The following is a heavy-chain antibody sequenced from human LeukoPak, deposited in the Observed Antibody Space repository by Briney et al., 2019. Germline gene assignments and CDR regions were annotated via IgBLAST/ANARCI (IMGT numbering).Heavy chain of an antibody. Sequence: GSLRLSCAASGFTFSTYAMSWVRQAPGKGLEWIGSIYYGGSTYYNASLRSRVTISVDTSKNQFSLKLSSVTAADTAVYYCARRGPNWFFDYWGQGTLVTVSS. CDR2: IYYGGST. CDR3: ARRGPNWFFDY. J-gene: IGHJ4*02. CDR1: GFTFSTYA. D-gene: IGHD1-1*01. V-gene: IGHV4-38-2*01.